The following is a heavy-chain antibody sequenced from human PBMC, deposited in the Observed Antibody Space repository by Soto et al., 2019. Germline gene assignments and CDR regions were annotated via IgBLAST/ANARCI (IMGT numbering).Heavy chain of an antibody. CDR3: ARGRGIFGEVTPFDY. D-gene: IGHD3-3*01. CDR1: GGSFSGYY. Sequence: QVQLQQCGAGLLTPSETLSLTCAVYGGSFSGYYWSWICQPPGKGLQWLGEINYSGSTNYNPPLKRRATISVDTSKNQFSLELSSVTAADTAVYYCARGRGIFGEVTPFDYWGQGTLVTVSS. J-gene: IGHJ4*02. V-gene: IGHV4-34*01. CDR2: INYSGST.